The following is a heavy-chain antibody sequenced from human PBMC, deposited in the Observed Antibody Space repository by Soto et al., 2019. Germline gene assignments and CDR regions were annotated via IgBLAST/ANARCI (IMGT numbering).Heavy chain of an antibody. D-gene: IGHD2-2*01. Sequence: DVQLLESGGGLMQPGGSLRLSCAASGFAFSNFAVNWVRRAPGRGLEWVSAISAAGGSTYYADAVKGRFTISRENSKNTLYLHISSLRAEDSAIYYCAKAESCSSGGCLAIFAFWGQGTLVTVSS. CDR3: AKAESCSSGGCLAIFAF. CDR1: GFAFSNFA. J-gene: IGHJ4*02. V-gene: IGHV3-23*01. CDR2: ISAAGGST.